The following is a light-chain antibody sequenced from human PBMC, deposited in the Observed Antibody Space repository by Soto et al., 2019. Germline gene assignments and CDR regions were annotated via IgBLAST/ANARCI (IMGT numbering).Light chain of an antibody. CDR1: QSVSSY. CDR3: QQRSNWPPEVT. Sequence: EIVLTQSPATLSLSPGERATLSCRASQSVSSYLAWYQQKPGQAPRLLIYDASNRATGIPARYSGSESGTDFPLTISSQEPEDFAVYYCQQRSNWPPEVTFGPGTKVDIK. V-gene: IGKV3-11*01. J-gene: IGKJ3*01. CDR2: DAS.